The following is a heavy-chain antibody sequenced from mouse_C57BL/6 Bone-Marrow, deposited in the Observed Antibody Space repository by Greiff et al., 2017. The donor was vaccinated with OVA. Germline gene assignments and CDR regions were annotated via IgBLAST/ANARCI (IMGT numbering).Heavy chain of an antibody. CDR1: GVDFSRYW. J-gene: IGHJ2*01. CDR3: ARRHWSYYFDY. Sequence: APGGVDFSRYWMSWVRRAPGKGLEWIGEINPDSSTINYAPSLKDKFIISRDNAKNTLYLQMSKVRSEDTALYYCARRHWSYYFDYWGQGTTLTVSS. V-gene: IGHV4-1*01. D-gene: IGHD3-1*01. CDR2: INPDSSTI.